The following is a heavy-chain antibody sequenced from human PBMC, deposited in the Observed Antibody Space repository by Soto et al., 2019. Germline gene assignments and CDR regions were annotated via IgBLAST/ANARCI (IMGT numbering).Heavy chain of an antibody. V-gene: IGHV3-23*01. CDR3: AKDRLAGNFDY. CDR1: GFTFNNYA. CDR2: ISNTGGGT. Sequence: GGSMRLSCAASGFTFNNYAMNWVRQAPGMGLEWVATISNTGGGTYYADSVKGRFTISRDNSKNTLYLQMSSLRVEDTAVYYCAKDRLAGNFDYWGQGTQVTVSS. J-gene: IGHJ4*02.